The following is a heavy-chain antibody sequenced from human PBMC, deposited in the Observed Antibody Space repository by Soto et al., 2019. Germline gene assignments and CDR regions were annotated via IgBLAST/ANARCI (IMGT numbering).Heavy chain of an antibody. J-gene: IGHJ4*02. Sequence: EVQLVESGGGLVKPGGSLRLSCAASGFTFSNAWMSWVRQAPGKGLEWVGRIKSKTDGGTTDYAAPVKGRFTISRDDSKNTLYLQMNSLRAEDTAVYYCASPSGAAAAGYKSYYFDYWGQGTLVTVSS. D-gene: IGHD6-13*01. CDR2: IKSKTDGGTT. CDR3: ASPSGAAAAGYKSYYFDY. V-gene: IGHV3-15*01. CDR1: GFTFSNAW.